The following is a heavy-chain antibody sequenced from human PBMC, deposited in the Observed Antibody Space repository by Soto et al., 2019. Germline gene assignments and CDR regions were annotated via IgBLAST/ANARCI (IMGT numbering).Heavy chain of an antibody. CDR3: AKELPMTTAGMSWYVDL. CDR1: GFTFSSFG. J-gene: IGHJ2*01. Sequence: QVQLVESGGGVVQPGRSLRLSCATSGFTFSSFGMHWVRQAPGKGLEWVAVISDDGSDKYYADSVKGRFTISRDNSKNTLYLQMNSLRAADPAVYYCAKELPMTTAGMSWYVDLWGRGTLVTVSS. D-gene: IGHD1-1*01. CDR2: ISDDGSDK. V-gene: IGHV3-30*18.